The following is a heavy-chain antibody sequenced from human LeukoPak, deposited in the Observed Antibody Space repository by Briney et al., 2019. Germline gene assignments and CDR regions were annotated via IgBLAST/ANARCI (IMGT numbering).Heavy chain of an antibody. Sequence: ASVKVSCKASGYTFTSYGISWVRQAPGQGLEWMGWISVYNGKTNYAQNFQGRVTMTTDTSTAYMELRSLSSDDTAVYYCARDQRSLYAFDIWGQGTMVTVSS. V-gene: IGHV1-18*01. CDR1: GYTFTSYG. CDR2: ISVYNGKT. CDR3: ARDQRSLYAFDI. D-gene: IGHD1-1*01. J-gene: IGHJ3*02.